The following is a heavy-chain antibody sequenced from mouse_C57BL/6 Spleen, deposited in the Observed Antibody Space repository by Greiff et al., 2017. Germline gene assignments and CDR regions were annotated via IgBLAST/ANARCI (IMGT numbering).Heavy chain of an antibody. V-gene: IGHV7-3*01. CDR1: GFTFTDYY. CDR3: ARYSYGSSYDWYFDV. CDR2: IRNKANGYTT. J-gene: IGHJ1*03. Sequence: EVKLVESGGGLVQPGGSLSLSCAASGFTFTDYYMSWVRQPPGKALEWLGFIRNKANGYTTEYSASVKGRFTISRDNSQSILYLQMNALRAEDSATYYCARYSYGSSYDWYFDVWGTGITVTVSS. D-gene: IGHD1-1*01.